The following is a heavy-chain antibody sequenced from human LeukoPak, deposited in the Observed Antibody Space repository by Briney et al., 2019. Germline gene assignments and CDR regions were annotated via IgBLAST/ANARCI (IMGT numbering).Heavy chain of an antibody. CDR2: IYPGDFDT. V-gene: IGHV5-51*01. CDR3: ARHPDYGDYASFIDS. Sequence: GESLKISCKGSGYSFTSYWIGWVRQMPGKGLEWMGIIYPGDFDTRNSPSFQGQVTISADKSISTAYLQWSSLKASDTAMYYCARHPDYGDYASFIDSWGQGTLVTVSS. CDR1: GYSFTSYW. D-gene: IGHD4-17*01. J-gene: IGHJ4*02.